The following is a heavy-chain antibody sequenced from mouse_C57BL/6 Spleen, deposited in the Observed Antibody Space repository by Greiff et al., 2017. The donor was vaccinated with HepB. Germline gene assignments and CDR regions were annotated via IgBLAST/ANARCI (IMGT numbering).Heavy chain of an antibody. CDR2: ISSGSSTI. J-gene: IGHJ2*01. CDR3: ARTLLLRSYFDY. Sequence: DVMLVESGGGLVKPGGSLKLSCAASGFTFSDYGMHWVRQAPEKGLEWVAYISSGSSTIYYADTVKGRFTISRDNAKNTLFLQMTSLRSEDTAMYYCARTLLLRSYFDYWGQGTTLTVSS. CDR1: GFTFSDYG. D-gene: IGHD1-1*01. V-gene: IGHV5-17*01.